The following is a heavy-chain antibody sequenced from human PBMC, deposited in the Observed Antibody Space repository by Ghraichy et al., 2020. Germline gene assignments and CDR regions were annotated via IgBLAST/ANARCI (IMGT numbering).Heavy chain of an antibody. Sequence: GGSLRLSCAASGFTFSRYWMTWVRQAPGKGLEWVANIRQDRSEIYYVDSVKGRFTISRDNAKNSLFLQMNSLRAEDTAVYYCASLVGGPYYYSGMDVWGQGATVTVSS. CDR3: ASLVGGPYYYSGMDV. D-gene: IGHD3-16*01. V-gene: IGHV3-7*01. CDR1: GFTFSRYW. J-gene: IGHJ6*02. CDR2: IRQDRSEI.